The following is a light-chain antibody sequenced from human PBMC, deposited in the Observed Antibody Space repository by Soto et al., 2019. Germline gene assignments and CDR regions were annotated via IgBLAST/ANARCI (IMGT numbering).Light chain of an antibody. CDR2: DVS. CDR3: RSYTSSSTYV. CDR1: SSDIGAYNY. J-gene: IGLJ1*01. V-gene: IGLV2-14*01. Sequence: LTQPASVSGSPGQSITISCTGASSDIGAYNYVSWYQQHPGKAPKLMIYDVSNRPSGISDRFSGSKSGNTASLTISGLQAEDEADYFCRSYTSSSTYVFGTGTKVTVL.